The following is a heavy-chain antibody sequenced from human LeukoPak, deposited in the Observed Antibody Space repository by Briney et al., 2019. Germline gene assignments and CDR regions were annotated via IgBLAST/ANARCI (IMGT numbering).Heavy chain of an antibody. J-gene: IGHJ4*02. CDR1: GYTFTGYY. CDR3: ARSRCGGDCYWSYYFDY. CDR2: INPNSGGT. Sequence: ASVKVSCKASGYTFTGYYMHWVRQAPGQGLEWMGWINPNSGGTNYAQKFQGRVTMTRDTSISTAYMELSRLRSDDTAVYYCARSRCGGDCYWSYYFDYWGQGTLVTVSS. V-gene: IGHV1-2*02. D-gene: IGHD2-21*01.